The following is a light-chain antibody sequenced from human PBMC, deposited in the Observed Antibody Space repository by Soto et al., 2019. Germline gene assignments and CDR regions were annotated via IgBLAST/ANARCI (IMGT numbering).Light chain of an antibody. V-gene: IGKV3-11*01. CDR1: QSVSSY. CDR3: QQRSNGPLT. CDR2: DAS. J-gene: IGKJ1*01. Sequence: EIVLTQSPATLSLSPGERATLSCRASQSVSSYLAWYQQKPGQAPRLLIYDASNRATGIPARFSGSGSGTDFTLTISSLEPDYFAVYYCQQRSNGPLTFGQGTKLDIK.